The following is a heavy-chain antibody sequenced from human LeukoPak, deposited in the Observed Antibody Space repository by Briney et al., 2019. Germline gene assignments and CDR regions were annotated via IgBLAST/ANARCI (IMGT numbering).Heavy chain of an antibody. J-gene: IGHJ4*02. D-gene: IGHD3-3*01. CDR3: ARDLAGVAISKYYFDY. V-gene: IGHV3-7*01. Sequence: GGSLRLSCAASGFTFSSYWMSWVRQAPGKGLEWVANIKQDGSEKYYVDSVKGRFTISRDNAKNSLYLQMNSLRAEDTAVYYCARDLAGVAISKYYFDYWGQRTLVTVPS. CDR2: IKQDGSEK. CDR1: GFTFSSYW.